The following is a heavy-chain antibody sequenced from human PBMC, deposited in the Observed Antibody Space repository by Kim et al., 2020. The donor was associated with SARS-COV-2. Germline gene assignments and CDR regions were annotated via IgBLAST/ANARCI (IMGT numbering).Heavy chain of an antibody. V-gene: IGHV4-59*11. CDR2: IFYIGIT. CDR3: ARVGVAAEPPTVDA. CDR1: GASMTSHY. J-gene: IGHJ5*02. Sequence: SETLSLTCSVSGASMTSHYWSWIRQPPGKGLEWIGTIFYIGITNYNPSLKSRVTISLDTSRDQTSLMLSSVPAADTAAFFCARVGVAAEPPTVDAGGEGT. D-gene: IGHD2-15*01.